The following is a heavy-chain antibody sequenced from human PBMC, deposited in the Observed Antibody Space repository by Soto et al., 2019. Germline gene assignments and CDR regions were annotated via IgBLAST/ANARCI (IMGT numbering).Heavy chain of an antibody. Sequence: VESGGGLVQPGGSLRLSCAASEFTFSGRSVHWVRQAPGKGLGWVSGIDKVGTDSNYADSVKGRFTSSRDNANNTVYLQKSSPRGEDTAVYYCARGGIGPDVCGQGTRVTVSS. CDR1: EFTFSGRS. V-gene: IGHV3-74*01. D-gene: IGHD1-26*01. CDR2: IDKVGTDS. CDR3: ARGGIGPDV. J-gene: IGHJ6*02.